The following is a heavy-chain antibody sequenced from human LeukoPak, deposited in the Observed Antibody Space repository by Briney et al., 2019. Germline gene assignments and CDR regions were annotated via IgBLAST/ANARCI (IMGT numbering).Heavy chain of an antibody. V-gene: IGHV4-59*01. CDR2: IYYSGST. CDR3: ARRVGTTSNYYYYYMDV. J-gene: IGHJ6*03. Sequence: PAETLSLTCTVSGGSISSYYWSWIRQPPGKGLEWLGHIYYSGSTNYNPSLKSRVTTSVDTSKNQFCLKLSSVTAADTAVYYCARRVGTTSNYYYYYMDVWGKGTTVTVSS. D-gene: IGHD1-26*01. CDR1: GGSISSYY.